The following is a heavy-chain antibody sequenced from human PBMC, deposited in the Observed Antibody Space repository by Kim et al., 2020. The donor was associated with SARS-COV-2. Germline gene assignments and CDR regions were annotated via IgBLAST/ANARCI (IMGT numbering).Heavy chain of an antibody. J-gene: IGHJ4*02. CDR2: TSSGGSTT. CDR1: GFTFSNYA. V-gene: IGHV3-23*03. D-gene: IGHD1-26*01. CDR3: AKGRDSGSWGGSDY. Sequence: SLRLSCAASGFTFSNYAMSWVRQAPGQVLECVSVTSSGGSTTYYADSVKGRFTISRDNSNNTLYLQMNSLRAEDTAIYYCAKGRDSGSWGGSDYWGQGKRVTVSS.